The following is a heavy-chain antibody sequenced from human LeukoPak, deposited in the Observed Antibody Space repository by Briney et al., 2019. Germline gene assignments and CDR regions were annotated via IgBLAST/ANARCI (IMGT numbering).Heavy chain of an antibody. CDR2: IYGSGST. Sequence: GSLRLSCAASGFTFSDYYMYWIRQPAGKGLEWIGRIYGSGSTDYNPSLKSRATMSIDTSKNQLSLNLISVTAADTAVYYCARDSGTTGEVKFEPWGQGTLVTVSS. CDR3: ARDSGTTGEVKFEP. D-gene: IGHD3-10*01. V-gene: IGHV4-4*07. CDR1: GFTFSDYY. J-gene: IGHJ5*02.